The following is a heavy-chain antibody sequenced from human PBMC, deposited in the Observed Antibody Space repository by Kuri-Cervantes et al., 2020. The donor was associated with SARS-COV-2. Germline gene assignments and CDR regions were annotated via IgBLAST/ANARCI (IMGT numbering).Heavy chain of an antibody. CDR3: ARHGTAMGSARAFDI. CDR1: GGSISSYY. J-gene: IGHJ3*02. D-gene: IGHD5-18*01. V-gene: IGHV4-59*08. Sequence: GSLRLSCTVSGGSISSYYWSWIRQPPGKGLEWIGYIYYSGSTNYNPSLKSRVTISVDTSKNQFSLKLSSVTAADAAVYYCARHGTAMGSARAFDIWGQGTMVT. CDR2: IYYSGST.